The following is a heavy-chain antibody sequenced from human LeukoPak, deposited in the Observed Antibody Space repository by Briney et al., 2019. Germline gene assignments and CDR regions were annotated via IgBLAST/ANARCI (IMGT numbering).Heavy chain of an antibody. CDR1: GFTFNTYS. V-gene: IGHV3-48*01. J-gene: IGHJ5*02. CDR2: ISTGSSTI. Sequence: GGSLRLSCAASGFTFNTYSMNWVRQAPGKGLEWASYISTGSSTIYYADSVKGRFTISRDNSKNTLYLQMNSLRAEDTAVYYCAREVASTYNWFDPWGQGTLVTVSS. D-gene: IGHD5/OR15-5a*01. CDR3: AREVASTYNWFDP.